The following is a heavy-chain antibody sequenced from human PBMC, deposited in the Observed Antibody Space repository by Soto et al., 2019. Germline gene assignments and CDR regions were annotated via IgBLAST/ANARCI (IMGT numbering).Heavy chain of an antibody. CDR1: GGSFSGYY. D-gene: IGHD3-16*01. Sequence: SETLSLTCAVYGGSFSGYYWSWIRQPPGKGLEWIGEINHSGSTNYNPSLKSRVTISVDTSQNQFSLKLSSVPAADTAVYYCAGLRGSYYYYYGMDVWGQGTTVTVSS. V-gene: IGHV4-34*01. J-gene: IGHJ6*02. CDR3: AGLRGSYYYYYGMDV. CDR2: INHSGST.